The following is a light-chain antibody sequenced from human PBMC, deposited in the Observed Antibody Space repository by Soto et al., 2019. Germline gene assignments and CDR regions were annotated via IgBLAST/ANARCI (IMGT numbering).Light chain of an antibody. J-gene: IGLJ2*01. CDR1: SSKIGAGYD. CDR2: VNS. CDR3: QSYDSSLSEVV. V-gene: IGLV1-40*01. Sequence: QSVLTQPPSVSGAPGQRVTISCTGGSSKIGAGYDVHWYQQLPGTAPKLLIYVNSNRPSGVPDRFSGSKSGTSASLAITGLQAEDEADYYCQSYDSSLSEVVFGGGTKLTVL.